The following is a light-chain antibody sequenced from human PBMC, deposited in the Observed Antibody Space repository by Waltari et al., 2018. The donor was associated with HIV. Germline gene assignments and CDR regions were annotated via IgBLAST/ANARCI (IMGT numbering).Light chain of an antibody. CDR1: SSAVGGYNY. V-gene: IGLV2-14*01. J-gene: IGLJ1*01. CDR2: EVS. Sequence: QSALTKPASVSGSPGQSITISCPGTSSAVGGYNYVSWYQQKPVKAPKLMIYEVSNRPSGVSYRFSGSKSGNTASLTISGLQAEDEADYFCSSYTPSTTYYVFGTGTRITVL. CDR3: SSYTPSTTYYV.